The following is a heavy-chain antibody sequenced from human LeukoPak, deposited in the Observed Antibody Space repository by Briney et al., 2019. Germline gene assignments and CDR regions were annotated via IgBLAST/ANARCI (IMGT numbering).Heavy chain of an antibody. CDR1: GGTFSSYA. J-gene: IGHJ4*02. CDR3: ARDQVVQGVIFDY. D-gene: IGHD3-10*01. CDR2: IIPIFDTA. Sequence: SVKVSCKASGGTFSSYAISWVRQAPGQGLEWMGRIIPIFDTANYAQKSQGRVTITTDESTSTAYMELRSLRSDDTAVYYCARDQVVQGVIFDYWGQGTLVTVSS. V-gene: IGHV1-69*05.